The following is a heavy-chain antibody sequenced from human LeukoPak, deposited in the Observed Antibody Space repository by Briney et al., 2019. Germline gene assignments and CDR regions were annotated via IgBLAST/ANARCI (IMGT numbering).Heavy chain of an antibody. CDR1: GFTFSDYY. CDR2: ISSSGSTI. Sequence: GGSLRLSCAASGFTFSDYYMSWIRQAPGKGLEWVSYISSSGSTIYYADSVKGRFTISRDNAKNSLYPQMNSLRAEDTAVYYCARDYRIAAAGLYYFDYWGQGTLVTVSS. V-gene: IGHV3-11*04. D-gene: IGHD6-13*01. CDR3: ARDYRIAAAGLYYFDY. J-gene: IGHJ4*02.